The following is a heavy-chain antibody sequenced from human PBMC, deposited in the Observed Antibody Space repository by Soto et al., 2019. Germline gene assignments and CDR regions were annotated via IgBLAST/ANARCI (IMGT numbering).Heavy chain of an antibody. V-gene: IGHV3-23*01. CDR3: AKVADILTGYYYFDY. Sequence: GESLKISCAASGFTFSSYAMSWVRQAPGKGLEWVSAISGSGGSTYYADSVKGRFTISRDNSKNTLYLQMNSLRAEDTAVYYCAKVADILTGYYYFDYWGQGTLVTVSS. CDR2: ISGSGGST. D-gene: IGHD3-9*01. J-gene: IGHJ4*02. CDR1: GFTFSSYA.